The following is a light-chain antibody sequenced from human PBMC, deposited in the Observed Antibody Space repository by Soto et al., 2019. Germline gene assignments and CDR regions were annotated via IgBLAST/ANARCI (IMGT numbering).Light chain of an antibody. CDR1: QGISSY. CDR2: AAS. V-gene: IGKV1-39*01. CDR3: QQSYCIPPT. J-gene: IGKJ1*01. Sequence: DIPLTQCPSFLSASVGDRVTISCRASQGISSYLAWYQQKPGKAPKLLIFAASSLQSGVPSRFSGSRSGPDFTLTISSLQPEDFATYYCQQSYCIPPTFGHGTKVDIK.